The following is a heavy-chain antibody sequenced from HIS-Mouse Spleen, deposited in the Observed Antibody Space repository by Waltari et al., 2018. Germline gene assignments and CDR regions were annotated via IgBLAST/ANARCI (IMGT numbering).Heavy chain of an antibody. CDR1: GFTFSSDA. CDR2: IGTAGDT. D-gene: IGHD7-27*01. V-gene: IGHV3-13*01. J-gene: IGHJ3*02. Sequence: EVQLVESGGGLVQPGGSLRLSWSASGFTFSSDAMQRVRQATGKGMEWVSAIGTAGDTYYPGAVKGRFTISRENAKNSLYLQMNSLRAGDTAVYYCARVSPWGSGDAFDIWGQGTMVTVSS. CDR3: ARVSPWGSGDAFDI.